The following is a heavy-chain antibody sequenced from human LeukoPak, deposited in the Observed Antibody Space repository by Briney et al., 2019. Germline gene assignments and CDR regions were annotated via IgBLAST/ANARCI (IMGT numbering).Heavy chain of an antibody. Sequence: GGSLRLSCAASGFTFGNTWMGWVRQAPGKGLEWVANISPDGSEKAYVYSVRGRFTISRDNAQNSVNLQMNSLRGEDSAVYFCGRWGVTTSLDRWGQGTLVSVAS. CDR2: ISPDGSEK. J-gene: IGHJ5*02. D-gene: IGHD4-11*01. V-gene: IGHV3-7*01. CDR1: GFTFGNTW. CDR3: GRWGVTTSLDR.